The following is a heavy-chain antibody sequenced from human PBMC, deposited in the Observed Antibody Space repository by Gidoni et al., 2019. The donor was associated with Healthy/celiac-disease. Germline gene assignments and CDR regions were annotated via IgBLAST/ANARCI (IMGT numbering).Heavy chain of an antibody. D-gene: IGHD3-22*01. CDR1: GYTFTSYG. CDR2: SSAYNGNT. Sequence: QVQLVQSGAEVKKPGASVKVSCQASGYTFTSYGISWVRQAPGQGLEWMGWSSAYNGNTNYAQKLQGRVTMTTDTSTSTAYMELRSLRSDDTAVYYCARADYDSSGYPDNYYYYYGMDVWGQGTTVTVSS. CDR3: ARADYDSSGYPDNYYYYYGMDV. J-gene: IGHJ6*02. V-gene: IGHV1-18*01.